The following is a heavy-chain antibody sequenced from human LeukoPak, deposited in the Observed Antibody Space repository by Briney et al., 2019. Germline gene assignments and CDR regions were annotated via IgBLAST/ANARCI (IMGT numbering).Heavy chain of an antibody. CDR3: AKDLSSGWNLKGSDY. Sequence: GGSLRLSWAVASFIVASYAVSWGRQAPGKGLEWVSSISNSGGSTFYEDSVKGRFTISRDNSRDNSKNMVYRQMNSMRAEDKAVYQCAKDLSSGWNLKGSDYWGQGTLVTVSS. CDR2: ISNSGGST. J-gene: IGHJ4*02. V-gene: IGHV3-23*01. D-gene: IGHD6-19*01. CDR1: SFIVASYA.